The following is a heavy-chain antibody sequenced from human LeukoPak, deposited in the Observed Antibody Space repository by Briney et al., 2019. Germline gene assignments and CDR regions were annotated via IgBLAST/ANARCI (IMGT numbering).Heavy chain of an antibody. D-gene: IGHD5-18*01. V-gene: IGHV4-38-2*02. CDR1: GYSISSGYY. Sequence: TSETLSLTCTVSGYSISSGYYWGWIRQPPGKGLEWIGSIYHSGSTYYNPSLKSRVTISVDTSKNQFSLKLSSVTAADTAVYYCARVWDSYGIYYYYYMDVWGKGTTVTVSS. CDR3: ARVWDSYGIYYYYYMDV. J-gene: IGHJ6*03. CDR2: IYHSGST.